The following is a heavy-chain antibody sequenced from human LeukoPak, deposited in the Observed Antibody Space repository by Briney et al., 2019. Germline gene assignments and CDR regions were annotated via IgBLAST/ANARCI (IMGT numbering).Heavy chain of an antibody. CDR1: GFSFSAFG. CDR2: IYAGGTT. V-gene: IGHV3-66*01. Sequence: GGSLRLSCAASGFSFSAFGMSWVRQAPGKGLEWVSVIYAGGTTEYADSVRGRFTVSRDNSKNTLYLQMNSLRAEDTAIYYCARASLWDSGSYYTDYWGQGTLVTVSS. J-gene: IGHJ4*02. CDR3: ARASLWDSGSYYTDY. D-gene: IGHD1-26*01.